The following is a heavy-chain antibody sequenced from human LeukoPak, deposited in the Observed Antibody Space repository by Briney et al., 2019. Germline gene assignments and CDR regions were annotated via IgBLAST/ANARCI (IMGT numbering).Heavy chain of an antibody. CDR3: ARGYDFWSGYQVEAFDI. CDR1: GFTFSSYG. J-gene: IGHJ3*02. Sequence: GSLRLSCAASGFTFSSYGMHWVRQAPGKGLEWVAVIWCDGSNKYYADSVKGRFTISRDNSKNTLYLQMNSLRAEDTAVYYCARGYDFWSGYQVEAFDIWGQGTMVTVSS. V-gene: IGHV3-33*01. CDR2: IWCDGSNK. D-gene: IGHD3-3*01.